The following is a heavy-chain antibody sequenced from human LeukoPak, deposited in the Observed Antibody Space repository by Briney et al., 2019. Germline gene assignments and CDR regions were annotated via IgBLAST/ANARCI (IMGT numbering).Heavy chain of an antibody. CDR2: ISGSGGST. Sequence: QPGGSLRLSCAASGFTFSSYAMSWVRQAPGKGLEWVSAISGSGGSTYYADSVKGRFAISRDNSKNTLYLQMNSLRAKDTAGESFGKEGSSSWYELCYFDFWGQGTLVTVSS. D-gene: IGHD6-13*01. J-gene: IGHJ4*02. CDR3: GKEGSSSWYELCYFDF. CDR1: GFTFSSYA. V-gene: IGHV3-23*01.